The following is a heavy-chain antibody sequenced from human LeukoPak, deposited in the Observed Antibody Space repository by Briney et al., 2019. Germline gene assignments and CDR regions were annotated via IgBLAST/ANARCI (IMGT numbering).Heavy chain of an antibody. V-gene: IGHV4-39*01. CDR2: IYYSGRT. D-gene: IGHD3-22*01. CDR1: GDSVSRSDSY. J-gene: IGHJ1*01. CDR3: ARRRYYDGSGYLE. Sequence: SETLSLTCSVSGDSVSRSDSYWDWIRQPPGKRLEWIGTIYYSGRTYYSPSLKSRVTMSVDPSNNQFSLNLRSVTAADTALYYCARRRYYDGSGYLEWGQGTLLSVSS.